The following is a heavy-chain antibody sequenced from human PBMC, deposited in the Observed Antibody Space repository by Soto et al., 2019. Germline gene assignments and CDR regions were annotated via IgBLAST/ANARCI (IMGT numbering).Heavy chain of an antibody. CDR3: AKPCDGGGYSTNHYYGMDG. D-gene: IGHD3-22*01. Sequence: NPSETLSLTCAVSGYSISSAYHWGWVRQPPGKGLEWIGTIFHSGSTYYNPSLKSRVTISIYTSSTPLSLNWRSLTAADTDMSYCAKPCDGGGYSTNHYYGMDGWRQGTTVAVSS. V-gene: IGHV4-38-2*01. J-gene: IGHJ6*02. CDR1: GYSISSAYH. CDR2: IFHSGST.